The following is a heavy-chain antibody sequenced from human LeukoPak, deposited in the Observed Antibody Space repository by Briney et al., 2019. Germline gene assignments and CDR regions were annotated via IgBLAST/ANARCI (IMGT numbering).Heavy chain of an antibody. Sequence: GGSLRLSCAASGFTFSSYAMSWVRQAPRKGLEWVSAISGSGGSTYYADSVKGRFTISRDNSKNTLYLQMNSLRAEDTAVYYCGRVGSLGYCSGGSCYYFDYWGQGTLVTVSS. J-gene: IGHJ4*02. D-gene: IGHD2-15*01. V-gene: IGHV3-23*01. CDR1: GFTFSSYA. CDR3: GRVGSLGYCSGGSCYYFDY. CDR2: ISGSGGST.